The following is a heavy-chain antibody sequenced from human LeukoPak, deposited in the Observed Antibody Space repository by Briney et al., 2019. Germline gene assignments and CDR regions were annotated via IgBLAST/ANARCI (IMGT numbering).Heavy chain of an antibody. CDR3: ARDFPLVAAIRSYYGMDV. CDR1: GFTVSSNY. Sequence: PGGSLRLSCAASGFTVSSNYMNWVRQAPGKGLEWVSVISGSGDSTYYVDSVKGRFTISRDNSKNTLYLQMNSLRAEDTAVYYCARDFPLVAAIRSYYGMDVWGQGTTVTVSS. D-gene: IGHD2-15*01. J-gene: IGHJ6*02. V-gene: IGHV3-66*01. CDR2: ISGSGDST.